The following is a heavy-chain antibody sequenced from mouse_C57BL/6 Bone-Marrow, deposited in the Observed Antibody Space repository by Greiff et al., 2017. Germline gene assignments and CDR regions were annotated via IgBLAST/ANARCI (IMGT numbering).Heavy chain of an antibody. Sequence: QVHVKQSGAELVKPGASVKLSCKASGYTFTSYWMHWVKQRPGQGLEWIGMIHPNSGSTNYNEKFKSKATLTVDKSSSTAYMQLSSLTSEDAAVXYCARVWLRYYFDYWGQGTTLTVSS. CDR1: GYTFTSYW. V-gene: IGHV1-64*01. CDR3: ARVWLRYYFDY. J-gene: IGHJ2*01. CDR2: IHPNSGST. D-gene: IGHD2-2*01.